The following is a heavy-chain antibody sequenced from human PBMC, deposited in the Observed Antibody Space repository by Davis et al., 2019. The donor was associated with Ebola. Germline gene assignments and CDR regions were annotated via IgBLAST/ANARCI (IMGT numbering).Heavy chain of an antibody. D-gene: IGHD5-12*01. CDR3: ARVNKRVVANSDY. CDR2: ISYDGSNK. J-gene: IGHJ4*02. V-gene: IGHV3-30*03. CDR1: GFTFSSYG. Sequence: GESLKISCAASGFTFSSYGMHWVRQAPGKGLEWVAVISYDGSNKYYADSVKGRFTISRDNSKNTLYLQMNSLRAEDTAVYYCARVNKRVVANSDYWGQGTLVTVSS.